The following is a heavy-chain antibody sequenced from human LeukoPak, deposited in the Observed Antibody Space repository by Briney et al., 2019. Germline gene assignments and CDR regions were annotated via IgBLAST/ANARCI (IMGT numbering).Heavy chain of an antibody. J-gene: IGHJ6*02. Sequence: SETLSLTWTVSGGSISSYYWSWIRQPPGKGLEWIGYIYYSGSTNYNPSLKSRVTISVDTSKNQFSLKLSSVTAADTAVYYCARALCSTSCYSYYYYGMDVWGQGTTVTVSS. D-gene: IGHD2-2*01. CDR1: GGSISSYY. CDR3: ARALCSTSCYSYYYYGMDV. CDR2: IYYSGST. V-gene: IGHV4-59*01.